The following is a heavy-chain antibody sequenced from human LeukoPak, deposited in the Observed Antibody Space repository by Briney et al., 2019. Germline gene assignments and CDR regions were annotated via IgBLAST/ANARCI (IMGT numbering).Heavy chain of an antibody. CDR1: GGSTSSSTYY. CDR3: ARHVGSGSYFDY. Sequence: SETLSLTCTVSGGSTSSSTYYWGWIRQPPGKGLEWIGSGYYSGNTYYNPSLKSRVTISVDTSQTQFSLKLSSVTAADTAVYYCARHVGSGSYFDYWGQGTLVTVSS. V-gene: IGHV4-39*01. J-gene: IGHJ4*02. CDR2: GYYSGNT. D-gene: IGHD1-26*01.